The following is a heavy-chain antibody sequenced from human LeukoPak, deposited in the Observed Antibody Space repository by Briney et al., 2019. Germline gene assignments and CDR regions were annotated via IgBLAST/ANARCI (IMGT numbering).Heavy chain of an antibody. D-gene: IGHD2-2*01. CDR1: GGSISRYY. V-gene: IGHV4-59*01. Sequence: WETLSLTCTVSGGSISRYYRSWIRQPPGKGLEWIGYIYYSGSTNYNPSLKSRVTISVDTSKNQFSLKLSSVTAADTAVYYCARVVPPADYCGQGTLVTVSS. CDR2: IYYSGST. CDR3: ARVVPPADY. J-gene: IGHJ4*02.